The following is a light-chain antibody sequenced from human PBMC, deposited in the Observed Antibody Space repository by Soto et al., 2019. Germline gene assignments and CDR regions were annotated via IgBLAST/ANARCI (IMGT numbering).Light chain of an antibody. Sequence: QSVLTKPASVSGSPGQSITISCTGTSSDVCGYNYVSWYQQHPGKAPKFMIYDVSNRPSGVSNRFSGSKSGNTASLTISGLQAEDEADYYCCSYTTSNTRQIVFGTGTKVTVL. CDR2: DVS. CDR3: CSYTTSNTRQIV. CDR1: SSDVCGYNY. J-gene: IGLJ1*01. V-gene: IGLV2-14*01.